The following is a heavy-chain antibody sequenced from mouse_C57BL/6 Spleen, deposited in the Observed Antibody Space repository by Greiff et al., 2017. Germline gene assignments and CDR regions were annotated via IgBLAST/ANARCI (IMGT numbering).Heavy chain of an antibody. CDR2: IHPNSGST. V-gene: IGHV1-64*01. D-gene: IGHD4-1*01. J-gene: IGHJ4*01. CDR1: GYTFTSYW. CDR3: ARSPLGNYAMDY. Sequence: VQLQQPGAELVKPGASVKLSCKASGYTFTSYWMHWVKQRPGQGLEWIGMIHPNSGSTNYNEKFKSKATLTVDKSSSTAYMQLSSLTSEDSAVYYCARSPLGNYAMDYWGQGTSVTVSS.